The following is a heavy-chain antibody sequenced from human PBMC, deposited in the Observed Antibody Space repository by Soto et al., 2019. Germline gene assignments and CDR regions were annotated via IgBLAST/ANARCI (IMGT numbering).Heavy chain of an antibody. J-gene: IGHJ6*02. CDR3: ARRPSNYYGVDV. Sequence: PGESLKISCKGFGYTFTNYWVAWVRQMPGKGLEWMGIIYPYDSDTRYSPSFQGQVTLSADKSISTAYLQWNSLKASDTAMYYCARRPSNYYGVDVWGQGTTVTVSS. V-gene: IGHV5-51*01. CDR1: GYTFTNYW. CDR2: IYPYDSDT.